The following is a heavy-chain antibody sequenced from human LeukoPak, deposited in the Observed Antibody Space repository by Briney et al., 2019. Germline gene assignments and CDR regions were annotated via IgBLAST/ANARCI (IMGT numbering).Heavy chain of an antibody. J-gene: IGHJ4*02. CDR3: ARRGYCSSTSCSEGELGY. D-gene: IGHD2-2*01. CDR1: GYSFTSYW. CDR2: IYPGDSDT. V-gene: IGHV5-51*01. Sequence: GESLKISCKGSGYSFTSYWIGWVSQMPGKGLEWMGIIYPGDSDTRYSPSFQGQVTISADKSISTAYLQWSSLKASDTAMYYCARRGYCSSTSCSEGELGYWGQGTLVTVSS.